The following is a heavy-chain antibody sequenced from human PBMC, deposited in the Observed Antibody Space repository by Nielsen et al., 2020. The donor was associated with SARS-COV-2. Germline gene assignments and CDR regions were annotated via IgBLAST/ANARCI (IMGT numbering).Heavy chain of an antibody. J-gene: IGHJ5*02. D-gene: IGHD1-26*01. V-gene: IGHV3-11*03. Sequence: GGSLRLSCAASGFTFSDYYMAWMRQLPGRGLEWVSYIGSNSAFTNYADSVKGRFTISRDNGKNSLYLQMNGLRADDTAIYYCARRFFGRGVVGATDHWGQGTLVTVSS. CDR2: IGSNSAFT. CDR1: GFTFSDYY. CDR3: ARRFFGRGVVGATDH.